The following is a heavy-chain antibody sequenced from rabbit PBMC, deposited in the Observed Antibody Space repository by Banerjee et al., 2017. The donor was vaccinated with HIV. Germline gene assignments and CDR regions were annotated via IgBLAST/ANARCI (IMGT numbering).Heavy chain of an antibody. Sequence: QEQLEESGGGLVKPEGSLIITCKASGFSFSNKYGMCWVRQAPGKGLEWIGCINTGSGSAYYANWAKGRFTIPKTSSTTVTLQMTSLTAADTATYFCARDAGGDGYSNDLWGPGTLVTVS. CDR3: ARDAGGDGYSNDL. J-gene: IGHJ6*01. V-gene: IGHV1S45*01. D-gene: IGHD7-1*01. CDR1: GFSFSNKYG. CDR2: INTGSGSA.